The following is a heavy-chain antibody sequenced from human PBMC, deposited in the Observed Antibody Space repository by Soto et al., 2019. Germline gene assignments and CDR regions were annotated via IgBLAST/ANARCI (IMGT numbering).Heavy chain of an antibody. Sequence: GGSLRLSCAASGFTFRSYWMHWVRQAPGKGLVWVSRVNPDGTDTSYADSVKGRFTISRDNAKNTLYLQMNSLRADDTAVYFCARGGTSGAFDIWGPGTMVTVSS. D-gene: IGHD3-10*01. CDR2: VNPDGTDT. CDR3: ARGGTSGAFDI. CDR1: GFTFRSYW. J-gene: IGHJ3*02. V-gene: IGHV3-74*01.